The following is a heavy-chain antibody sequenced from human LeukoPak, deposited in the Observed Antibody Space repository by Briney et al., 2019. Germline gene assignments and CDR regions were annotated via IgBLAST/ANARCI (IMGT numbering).Heavy chain of an antibody. CDR1: GVTHSDYA. CDR3: AKAGASDKYGVDV. V-gene: IGHV3-23*01. CDR2: ISNTGGST. Sequence: GGSLRLSCVASGVTHSDYAMTWVRRAPGKGLEWVSAISNTGGSTYYADSVKGRFTISRDKSKSRMYLQMNSLRHNDTATYYCAKAGASDKYGVDVWGQGTTVIVSS. J-gene: IGHJ6*02. D-gene: IGHD3-10*01.